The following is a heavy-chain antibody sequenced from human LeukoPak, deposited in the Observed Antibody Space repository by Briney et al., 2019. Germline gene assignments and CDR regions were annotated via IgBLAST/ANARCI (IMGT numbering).Heavy chain of an antibody. CDR1: GGSFSGYY. V-gene: IGHV4-34*01. Sequence: SETLSLTCAVYGGSFSGYYWSWIPQPPGKGLEWIGEINHSGSANYNPSLTRRVTISVDTSKNQFSLKLSSVTAADAAVYYCARGIAVAGRAKGYFDYWGQGTLVTVSS. D-gene: IGHD6-19*01. CDR3: ARGIAVAGRAKGYFDY. J-gene: IGHJ4*02. CDR2: INHSGSA.